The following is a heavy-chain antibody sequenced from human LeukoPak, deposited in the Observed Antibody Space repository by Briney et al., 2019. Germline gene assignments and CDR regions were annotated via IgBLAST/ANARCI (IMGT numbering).Heavy chain of an antibody. J-gene: IGHJ4*02. CDR2: IIPIFGTA. Sequence: SVKVSCEASGGTFSSYAISWVRQAPGQGLEWMGGIIPIFGTANYAQKFQGRVTITADESTSTAYMELSSLRSEDTAVYYCAREGYDYSKPDHWGQGTLVTVSS. CDR3: AREGYDYSKPDH. D-gene: IGHD4-11*01. V-gene: IGHV1-69*13. CDR1: GGTFSSYA.